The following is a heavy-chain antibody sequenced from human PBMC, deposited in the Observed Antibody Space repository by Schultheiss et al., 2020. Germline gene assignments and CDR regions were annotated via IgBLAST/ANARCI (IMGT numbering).Heavy chain of an antibody. J-gene: IGHJ4*02. CDR3: ARGDFWGGYPDY. V-gene: IGHV3-23*01. CDR1: GFTFSSYA. D-gene: IGHD3-3*01. Sequence: GGSLRLSCAASGFTFSSYAMSWVRQAPGKGLECVSAISGSGGSTYYADSVKGRFTISRDNAKNSLYLQMNSLRDEDTAVYYCARGDFWGGYPDYWGQGTLVTVSS. CDR2: ISGSGGST.